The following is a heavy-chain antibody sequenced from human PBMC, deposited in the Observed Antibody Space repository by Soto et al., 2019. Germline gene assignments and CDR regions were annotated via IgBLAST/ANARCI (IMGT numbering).Heavy chain of an antibody. CDR1: GFTFSNYA. J-gene: IGHJ4*02. Sequence: EVQLLESGGGLVQPGGSLRLSCAASGFTFSNYAMNWVPQAPGKGLEWVSVISGSGGSTYYADSVKGRFTISRDNSKNTLYLQMNSLRAEDTAVYYCARRSSGWYFDYWGQGTLVTVSS. D-gene: IGHD6-19*01. V-gene: IGHV3-23*01. CDR2: ISGSGGST. CDR3: ARRSSGWYFDY.